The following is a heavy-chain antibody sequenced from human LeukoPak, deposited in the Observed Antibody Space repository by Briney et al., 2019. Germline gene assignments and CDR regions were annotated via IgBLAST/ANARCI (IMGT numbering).Heavy chain of an antibody. CDR3: AKESGPLGVSLYDY. CDR1: GFSLSMYW. CDR2: ISDNGGGP. V-gene: IGHV3-23*01. D-gene: IGHD1-1*01. Sequence: GGSLRLSCTAAGFSLSMYWMSWVRQAPGEGLEWVSGISDNGGGPYYADSVKGRFIISRDNSKNMLYLQMNSLRAEDTAVYYCAKESGPLGVSLYDYWGRGILVTASS. J-gene: IGHJ4*02.